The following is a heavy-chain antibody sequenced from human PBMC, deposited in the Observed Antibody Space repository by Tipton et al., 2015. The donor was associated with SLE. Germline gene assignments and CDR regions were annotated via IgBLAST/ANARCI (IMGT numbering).Heavy chain of an antibody. D-gene: IGHD6-13*01. CDR3: TTGSIAAARAFDI. CDR1: GFTFSNAW. Sequence: SLRLSCAASGFTFSNAWMSWVRQAPGKGLEWVGRIKIKTDGWTTDYAAPVKGRFTISRDDSKNTLYLQMNSLKTEDTAVYYCTTGSIAAARAFDIWGQGTMVTVSS. J-gene: IGHJ3*02. CDR2: IKIKTDGWTT. V-gene: IGHV3-15*01.